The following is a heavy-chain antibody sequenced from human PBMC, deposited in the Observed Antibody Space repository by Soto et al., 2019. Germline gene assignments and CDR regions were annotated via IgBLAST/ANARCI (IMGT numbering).Heavy chain of an antibody. D-gene: IGHD1-1*01. V-gene: IGHV4-31*03. CDR1: VLLLSSAYYY. CDR2: IYYNRST. J-gene: IGHJ4*02. Sequence: TLSLTCSVSVLLLSSAYYYWIWTRQKSGKGLYFVGNIYYNRSTYYSPSLKSRVTVWFDTSKNQFSLRLTSVTAADTAVYYCARRAETNGWNGFGADKYYFDFWGQGTPVTVSA. CDR3: ARRAETNGWNGFGADKYYFDF.